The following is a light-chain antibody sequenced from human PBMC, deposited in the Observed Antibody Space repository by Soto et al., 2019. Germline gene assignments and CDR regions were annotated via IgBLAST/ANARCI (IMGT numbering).Light chain of an antibody. CDR2: DVS. CDR1: SSDVGGYNY. CDR3: SSYTSSSTYVV. Sequence: QSALTQPASVSGSPGQSITISCTGTSSDVGGYNYVSWYQQHPGKAPKLMIYDVSNRPSGVSNRFSGSKSGNTASLTISGLQAEDEADYDCSSYTSSSTYVVFGGGTKVTVL. J-gene: IGLJ2*01. V-gene: IGLV2-14*01.